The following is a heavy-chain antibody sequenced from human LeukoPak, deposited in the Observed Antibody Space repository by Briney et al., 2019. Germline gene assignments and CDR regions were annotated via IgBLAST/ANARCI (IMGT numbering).Heavy chain of an antibody. J-gene: IGHJ4*02. CDR3: AKDDAYLQYDD. V-gene: IGHV3-23*01. CDR2: VGPSGART. CDR1: GFTVSSNS. D-gene: IGHD5-24*01. Sequence: EGSLRLSCTVSGFTVSSNSMNWVRQAPGKGLEWVSGVGPSGARTYYADSVKGRFTVSRDNSKNMVFLQMNSLRAEDTAIYYCAKDDAYLQYDDWGQGTLVTVSS.